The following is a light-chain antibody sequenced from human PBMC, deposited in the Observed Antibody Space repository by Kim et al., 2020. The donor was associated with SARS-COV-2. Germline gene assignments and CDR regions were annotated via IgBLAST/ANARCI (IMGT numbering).Light chain of an antibody. J-gene: IGLJ3*02. CDR1: SSYVGSYNY. CDR2: DVS. Sequence: GQSITISCIGTSSYVGSYNYVSWYQQYPGKAPKLMIYDVSKRPSGVSNRFSGSKSGSTASLTISGLQAEDEADYYCNSFTSSNTWVFGGGTKLTVL. CDR3: NSFTSSNTWV. V-gene: IGLV2-14*04.